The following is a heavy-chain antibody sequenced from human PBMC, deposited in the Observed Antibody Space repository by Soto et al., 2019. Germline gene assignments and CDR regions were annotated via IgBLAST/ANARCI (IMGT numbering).Heavy chain of an antibody. D-gene: IGHD6-19*01. CDR2: IKQDGSEK. CDR3: ARRYSSGWTYWYFDL. CDR1: GFTFSSYW. V-gene: IGHV3-7*03. J-gene: IGHJ2*01. Sequence: VGSVRLSCAASGFTFSSYWMSWVRQAPGKGLEWVANIKQDGSEKYYVDSVKGRSTISRDNAKNSLYLQMNSLRAEDTAVYYCARRYSSGWTYWYFDLWGRGTLVTVSS.